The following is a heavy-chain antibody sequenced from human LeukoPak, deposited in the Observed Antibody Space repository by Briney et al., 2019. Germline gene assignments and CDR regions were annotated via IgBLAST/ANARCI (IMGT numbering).Heavy chain of an antibody. J-gene: IGHJ6*03. Sequence: SVKVSCKASGYTFTSYGISWVRQAPGQGLEWMGGIIPIFGTANYAQKFQGRVTITADESTSTAYMELSSLRSEDTAVYYCARGLYYYYYYMDVWGKGTTVTVSS. CDR3: ARGLYYYYYYMDV. CDR1: GYTFTSYG. CDR2: IIPIFGTA. V-gene: IGHV1-69*13.